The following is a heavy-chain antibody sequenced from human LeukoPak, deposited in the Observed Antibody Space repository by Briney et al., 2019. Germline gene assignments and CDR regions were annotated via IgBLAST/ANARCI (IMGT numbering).Heavy chain of an antibody. J-gene: IGHJ4*02. V-gene: IGHV4-39*07. D-gene: IGHD2-15*01. Sequence: SETLSLTCTVSGGSISSSSYYWGWIRQPPGKGLEWIGSIYYSGSTYYNPSLKSRVTISVDTSKNQFSLKLSSVTAADTAVYYCARDGGYCSGGSCYYYFDYWGQGTLVTVSS. CDR1: GGSISSSSYY. CDR2: IYYSGST. CDR3: ARDGGYCSGGSCYYYFDY.